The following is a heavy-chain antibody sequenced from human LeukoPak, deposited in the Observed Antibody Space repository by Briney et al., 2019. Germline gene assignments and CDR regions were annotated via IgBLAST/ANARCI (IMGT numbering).Heavy chain of an antibody. CDR2: FDPEDGET. CDR3: ATDSGSSIAARGYFDY. J-gene: IGHJ4*02. D-gene: IGHD6-6*01. CDR1: GYTLTELS. Sequence: GASVKVSCKVSGYTLTELSMHWVRQAPGKGLEWMGGFDPEDGETIYAQKFQGRVTMTEDTSTDTAYMELSSLRSEDTAVYYCATDSGSSIAARGYFDYWGQGTLVTVSS. V-gene: IGHV1-24*01.